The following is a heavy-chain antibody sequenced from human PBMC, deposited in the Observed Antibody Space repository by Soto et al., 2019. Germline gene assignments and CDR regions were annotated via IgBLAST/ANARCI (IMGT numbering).Heavy chain of an antibody. V-gene: IGHV4-39*01. CDR2: IYYSGST. D-gene: IGHD3-16*02. J-gene: IGHJ4*02. Sequence: QLQLQESGPGLVKPSETLSLTCTVSGGSISSSSYYWGWIRQPPGKGLEWIGSIYYSGSTYYNPSLKSRFTISVDTSKTQFSLKLSSVTAADTAVYYCARQGLGLGELSAFFDYWGQGTLVTVSS. CDR3: ARQGLGLGELSAFFDY. CDR1: GGSISSSSYY.